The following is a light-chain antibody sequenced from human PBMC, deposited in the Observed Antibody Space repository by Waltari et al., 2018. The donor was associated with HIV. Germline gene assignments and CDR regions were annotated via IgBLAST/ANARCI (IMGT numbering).Light chain of an antibody. CDR3: SSYTSVTTSYV. Sequence: QSALTQPASVSGSLGQSITIPCTGTGTALGGYDHFSRYQQHPGKAPKLLIFEVNTRPSGVSNRFSGSKSGNTASLTISGLQAEDEADYYCSSYTSVTTSYVFGTGTNVTVL. CDR2: EVN. V-gene: IGLV2-14*01. CDR1: GTALGGYDH. J-gene: IGLJ1*01.